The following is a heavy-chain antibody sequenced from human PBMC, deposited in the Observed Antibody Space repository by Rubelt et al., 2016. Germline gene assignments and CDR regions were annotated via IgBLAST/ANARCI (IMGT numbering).Heavy chain of an antibody. Sequence: GLEWVAIISYDGSKKYYADSVKGRFTISRDNSKNTLYLQMNSLRAEDTAVYYCARDRNYYDSSGFSNFDYWGQGTLVTVSS. V-gene: IGHV3-33*05. CDR2: ISYDGSKK. CDR3: ARDRNYYDSSGFSNFDY. J-gene: IGHJ4*02. D-gene: IGHD3-22*01.